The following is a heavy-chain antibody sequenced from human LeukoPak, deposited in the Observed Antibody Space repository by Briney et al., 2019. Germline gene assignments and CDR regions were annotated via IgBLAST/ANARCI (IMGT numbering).Heavy chain of an antibody. CDR1: GYSFTSYW. CDR2: IYPGDSDT. J-gene: IGHJ5*02. Sequence: KPGESLKISCKGSGYSFTSYWIGWVRQMPGKGLEWMGIIYPGDSDTRYSPSFQGHVTISADTSISTAYLQWSSLRASDTAMYYCARVYCSSTSCPENWFDPWGQGTLVTVSS. CDR3: ARVYCSSTSCPENWFDP. V-gene: IGHV5-51*01. D-gene: IGHD2-2*01.